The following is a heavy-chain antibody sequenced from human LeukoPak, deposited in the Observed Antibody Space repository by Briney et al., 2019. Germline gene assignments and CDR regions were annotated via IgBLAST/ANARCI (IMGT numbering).Heavy chain of an antibody. V-gene: IGHV4-39*01. Sequence: SETLSLTCTVSGGSTSSSNYYWGWIRQPPGTGLEWIGGIHYSGNTYYNPSLKSRVTISIDTSKNQFSLKLSSVTAADTAVYYCARLGAGPTYYDFWSGYSSFYFDYWGQGTLVTVSS. D-gene: IGHD3-3*01. J-gene: IGHJ4*02. CDR2: IHYSGNT. CDR1: GGSTSSSNYY. CDR3: ARLGAGPTYYDFWSGYSSFYFDY.